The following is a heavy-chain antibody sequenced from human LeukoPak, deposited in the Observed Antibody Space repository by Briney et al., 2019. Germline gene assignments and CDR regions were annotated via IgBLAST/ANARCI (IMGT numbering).Heavy chain of an antibody. D-gene: IGHD3-9*01. CDR1: GYSISSGYY. V-gene: IGHV4-38-2*01. CDR2: VYHSGST. J-gene: IGHJ4*02. CDR3: ARQTSEYDILTGPDY. Sequence: PSETLSLTCAVSGYSISSGYYWDWIRQPPGKGLEWIGTVYHSGSTYYNPSLKSRVTISVDTSKNQFSLKLNSVTTADTAVYYCARQTSEYDILTGPDYWGQGTLVTVSS.